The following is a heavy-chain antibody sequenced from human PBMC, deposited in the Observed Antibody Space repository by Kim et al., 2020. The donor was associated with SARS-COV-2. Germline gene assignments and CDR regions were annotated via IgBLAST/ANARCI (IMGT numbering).Heavy chain of an antibody. CDR1: GFTFSNYA. J-gene: IGHJ4*01. D-gene: IGHD1-26*01. CDR3: ARERNEWELRLFFNY. Sequence: GGSLRLSCAASGFTFSNYAMHWVRQAPGKGLEWVAVISYDGSNKYYADSVKGRFTISRDNSKSTLYLQMNSLRAEDTAVYYCARERNEWELRLFFNYWG. V-gene: IGHV3-30*04. CDR2: ISYDGSNK.